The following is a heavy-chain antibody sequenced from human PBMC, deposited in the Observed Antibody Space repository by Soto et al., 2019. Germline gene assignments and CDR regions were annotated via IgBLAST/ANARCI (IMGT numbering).Heavy chain of an antibody. CDR1: GGSISSGGYY. CDR3: ARVHYDFWSGKSKNYYFDY. Sequence: SETLSLTCTVSGGSISSGGYYWSWIRQHPGKGLEWIGYIYYSGSTYYNPSLKSRVTTSVDTSKNQFSLKLSSVTAADTAVYYCARVHYDFWSGKSKNYYFDYWGQGTLVTVS. J-gene: IGHJ4*02. D-gene: IGHD3-3*01. CDR2: IYYSGST. V-gene: IGHV4-31*03.